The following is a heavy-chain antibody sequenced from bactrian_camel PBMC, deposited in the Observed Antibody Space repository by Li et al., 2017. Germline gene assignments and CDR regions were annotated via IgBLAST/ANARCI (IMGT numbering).Heavy chain of an antibody. CDR1: GFALNTAF. Sequence: VQLVESGGGSVQAGGSMRLSCATSGFALNTAFMRWVRQAPGKGLEWVATINYAGDKVYYADFAKGRFTIFRDNAKNTVYLQMNSLKSEDTALYYCACDRYTPWWFGYWGQGTQVTVS. J-gene: IGHJ6*01. CDR2: INYAGDKV. V-gene: IGHV3S40*01. CDR3: ACDRYTPWWFGY. D-gene: IGHD7*01.